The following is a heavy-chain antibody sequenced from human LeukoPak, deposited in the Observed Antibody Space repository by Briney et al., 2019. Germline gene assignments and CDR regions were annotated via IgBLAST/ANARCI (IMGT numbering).Heavy chain of an antibody. CDR2: IKQDGSEK. D-gene: IGHD5-12*01. J-gene: IGHJ3*02. CDR1: GFTFSSYW. CDR3: ARWATARAGDAFDI. Sequence: GGSLRLSCAASGFTFSSYWMSCVRQAPGKGLEWVANIKQDGSEKYYVDSVKGRFTISRDNAKNSLYLQMNSLRAEDTAVYYCARWATARAGDAFDIWGQGTMVTVSS. V-gene: IGHV3-7*01.